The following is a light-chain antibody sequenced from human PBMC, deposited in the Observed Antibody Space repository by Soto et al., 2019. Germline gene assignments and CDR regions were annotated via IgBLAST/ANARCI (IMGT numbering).Light chain of an antibody. CDR3: QQYNDHSPTWT. CDR1: QSISTY. Sequence: DIQMTQSPSTLSASVGDRVTITCRASQSISTYLAWYQQKPGKAPKLLIYKASSLESGVPSRFSGSGSGTEFTLTISSLQPDDFATYYCQQYNDHSPTWTFGQGTKVDIK. J-gene: IGKJ1*01. V-gene: IGKV1-5*03. CDR2: KAS.